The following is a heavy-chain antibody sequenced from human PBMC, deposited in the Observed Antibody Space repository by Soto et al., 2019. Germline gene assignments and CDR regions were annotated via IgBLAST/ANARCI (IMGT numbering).Heavy chain of an antibody. V-gene: IGHV4-30-4*01. CDR2: IYYSGST. J-gene: IGHJ4*02. CDR1: GGSISSGDYY. CDR3: ARQDGAGYCTNGVCYSHSY. D-gene: IGHD2-8*01. Sequence: SETLSLTCTVSGGSISSGDYYWSWIRQPPGKGLEWIGYIYYSGSTYYNPSLKSRVTISVDTSKNQFSLKLSSVTAADTAVYYCARQDGAGYCTNGVCYSHSYWGQGTLVTVSS.